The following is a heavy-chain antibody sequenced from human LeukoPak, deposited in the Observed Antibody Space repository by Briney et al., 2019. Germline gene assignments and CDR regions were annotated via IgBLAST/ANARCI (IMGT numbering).Heavy chain of an antibody. CDR1: GFTLSSYG. CDR3: ARANGQLWTTPDY. Sequence: PWRTLRLSCSASGFTLSSYGMHWVRQPQGEGLESVTVISHDGSKKYSAESVKGRFTIPRHNSKNTLYLQMNSLRAEDTAVYYCARANGQLWTTPDYWGQGTLVTISS. D-gene: IGHD5-18*01. J-gene: IGHJ4*02. CDR2: ISHDGSKK. V-gene: IGHV3-30*03.